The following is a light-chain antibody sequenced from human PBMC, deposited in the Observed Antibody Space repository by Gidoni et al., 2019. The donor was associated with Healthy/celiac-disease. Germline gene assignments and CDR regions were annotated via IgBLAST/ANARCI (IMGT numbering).Light chain of an antibody. Sequence: EIVMTQSPATLSLSPGERATPSCRASQSVSSSYLSWYQQKPGQAPRLLIYDASPRATGIPARFSGSGSGTDFTLTISSLQPEDVAVYYCQQDYNLPWTFGQGTKVEIK. CDR1: QSVSSSY. CDR3: QQDYNLPWT. CDR2: DAS. J-gene: IGKJ1*01. V-gene: IGKV3D-7*01.